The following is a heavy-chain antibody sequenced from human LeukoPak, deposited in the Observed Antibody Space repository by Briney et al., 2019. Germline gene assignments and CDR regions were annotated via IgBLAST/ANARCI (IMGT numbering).Heavy chain of an antibody. CDR3: AAGVTWIQLPPFYSIDY. CDR2: IVVGSGNT. D-gene: IGHD5-18*01. CDR1: GFTFTSSA. J-gene: IGHJ4*02. V-gene: IGHV1-58*02. Sequence: SVKVSCKASGFTFTSSAMQWVRQARGQRLEWIGWIVVGSGNTNYAQKFQERVTITRDMSTSTAYMELSSLRSEDTAVYYCAAGVTWIQLPPFYSIDYWGQGTLVTASS.